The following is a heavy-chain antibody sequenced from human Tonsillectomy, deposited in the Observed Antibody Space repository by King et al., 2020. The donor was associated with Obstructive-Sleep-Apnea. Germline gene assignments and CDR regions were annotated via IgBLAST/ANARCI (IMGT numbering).Heavy chain of an antibody. Sequence: LQLQESGPGLVKPSETLSLTCTGSGGSISSSSYYWGWIRQPPGKGLEWIGGIYYIWSTYYNPSLKSRVTISVDTSKNQFSLKLSSVTAADTAVYYCASNPGIASYWGQGTLVTVSS. CDR3: ASNPGIASY. CDR1: GGSISSSSYY. D-gene: IGHD6-13*01. V-gene: IGHV4-39*01. J-gene: IGHJ4*02. CDR2: IYYIWST.